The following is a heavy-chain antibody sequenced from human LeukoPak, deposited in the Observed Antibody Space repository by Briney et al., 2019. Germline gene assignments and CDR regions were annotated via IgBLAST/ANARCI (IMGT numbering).Heavy chain of an antibody. D-gene: IGHD6-13*01. J-gene: IGHJ1*01. CDR1: GGSIGSSSYY. CDR3: ARGPKQLVPRYFQH. V-gene: IGHV4-39*07. Sequence: SETLSLTCTVSGGSIGSSSYYWGWLRQPPGKGLEWIGEINHSGSTNYNPSLKSRVTIPVDTSKNQFSLKLSSVTAADTAVYYCARGPKQLVPRYFQHWGQGTLVTVSS. CDR2: INHSGST.